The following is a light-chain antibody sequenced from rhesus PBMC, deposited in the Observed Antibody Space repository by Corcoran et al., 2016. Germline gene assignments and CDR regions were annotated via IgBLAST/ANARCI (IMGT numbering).Light chain of an antibody. Sequence: DIQMTQSPSSLSASVGDTVTITGRASQTISSWLAWYQQKPGKAPNLLIEKASTLQSGVPSRFSGRGSWTDFTLPLSSLQSDDFVTYYCQQYSSSPFSFGQGTKVGIK. V-gene: IGKV1-22*01. J-gene: IGKJ2*01. CDR3: QQYSSSPFS. CDR2: KAS. CDR1: QTISSW.